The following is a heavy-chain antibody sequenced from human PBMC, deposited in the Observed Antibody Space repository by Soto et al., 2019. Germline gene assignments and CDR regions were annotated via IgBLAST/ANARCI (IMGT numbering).Heavy chain of an antibody. CDR2: IYYSGRT. V-gene: IGHV4-39*01. Sequence: SETLSLTCSVSGESISSSSYYWVWIRQPPGKGLEWIGSIYYSGRTYYNPSFKSRVTISIDTSKNQFPLKLSSVTATDTAVYYCARQRTTVVTQAYFDHWGQGVLVTVSS. CDR3: ARQRTTVVTQAYFDH. D-gene: IGHD2-21*02. CDR1: GESISSSSYY. J-gene: IGHJ4*02.